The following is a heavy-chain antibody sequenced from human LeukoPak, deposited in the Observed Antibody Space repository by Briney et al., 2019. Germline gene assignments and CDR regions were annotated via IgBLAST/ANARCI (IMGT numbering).Heavy chain of an antibody. CDR2: MQYDGSVE. CDR1: GFSLSNYG. J-gene: IGHJ4*02. Sequence: PGGSLRLSCAVSGFSLSNYGIHWVRQAPGKGLEWVTFMQYDGSVEFYADSVKGRFTMSRDNSKNTLYLQMNSLRAEDTAVYYCAKDDGGGSIAVASDYWGQGTLVTVSS. V-gene: IGHV3-30*02. D-gene: IGHD6-13*01. CDR3: AKDDGGGSIAVASDY.